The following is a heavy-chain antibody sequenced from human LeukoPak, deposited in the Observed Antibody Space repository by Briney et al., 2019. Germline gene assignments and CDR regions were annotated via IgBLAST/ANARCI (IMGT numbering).Heavy chain of an antibody. V-gene: IGHV1-69*04. CDR1: GGTFSSCA. Sequence: ASVKASCKASGGTFSSCAISWVRQAPGQGLEWMGRIIPILGIANYAQKFQGRVTITADKSTSTAYMELSSLRSEDTAVYYCARETLVDTAMLYYFDYWGQGTLVTVSS. J-gene: IGHJ4*02. CDR2: IIPILGIA. D-gene: IGHD5-18*01. CDR3: ARETLVDTAMLYYFDY.